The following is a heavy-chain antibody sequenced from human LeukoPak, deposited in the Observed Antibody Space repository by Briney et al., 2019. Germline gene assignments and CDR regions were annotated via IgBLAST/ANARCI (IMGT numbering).Heavy chain of an antibody. CDR2: IIPIFGTA. V-gene: IGHV1-69*13. Sequence: ASVKVSCKASGGTFSSYAISWVRQAPGQGLEWMGGIIPIFGTANYAQKFQGRVTITADESTSTAYMELSSLRSEDTAVYYCARGRDYRYCSSTSCYFQYYYYYMDVWGKGTTVTVSS. J-gene: IGHJ6*03. CDR3: ARGRDYRYCSSTSCYFQYYYYYMDV. CDR1: GGTFSSYA. D-gene: IGHD2-2*01.